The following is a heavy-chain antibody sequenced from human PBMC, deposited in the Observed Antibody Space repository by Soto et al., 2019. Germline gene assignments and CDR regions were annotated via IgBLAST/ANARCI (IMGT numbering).Heavy chain of an antibody. V-gene: IGHV1-18*01. CDR2: INNYNGIT. CDR3: ARRGLDY. J-gene: IGHJ4*02. CDR1: GYTFTDYG. Sequence: QVQLVQSGAEWKQPGASVKLSCKASGYTFTDYGISWVRQAPGQRPEWMGWINNYNGITTYAQNLQDRVTMTTDTSTSTAYMELRSLRSDDTAVYYCARRGLDYWGQGTLVTVSS.